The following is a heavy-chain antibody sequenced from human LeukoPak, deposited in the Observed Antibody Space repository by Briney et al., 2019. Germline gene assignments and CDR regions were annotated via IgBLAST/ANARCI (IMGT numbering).Heavy chain of an antibody. CDR1: GFTFSSYY. CDR2: ISGSSTTI. D-gene: IGHD1-14*01. CDR3: ARGRTGWRPAAGIDF. Sequence: PGGSLRLSCAASGFTFSSYYMSWVRQAPGKGLEWVSYISGSSTTIYYSDSVKGRFTVSRDNARNSLYLQMNSLRAEDTAVYYCARGRTGWRPAAGIDFWGQGTLVTVSS. J-gene: IGHJ4*02. V-gene: IGHV3-48*01.